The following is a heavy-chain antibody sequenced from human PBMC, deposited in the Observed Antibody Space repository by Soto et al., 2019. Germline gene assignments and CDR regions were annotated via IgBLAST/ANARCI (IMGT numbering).Heavy chain of an antibody. Sequence: SETLSLTCTVSGGSISSGGYYWSWIRQHPGKGLEWIGYIYYSGSTYYNPSLKSRVTISVDTSKNQFSLKLSSVTAADTAVYYCARDRSGWYGMDVWGQGTTVTVSS. CDR2: IYYSGST. V-gene: IGHV4-31*03. D-gene: IGHD6-19*01. CDR1: GGSISSGGYY. J-gene: IGHJ6*02. CDR3: ARDRSGWYGMDV.